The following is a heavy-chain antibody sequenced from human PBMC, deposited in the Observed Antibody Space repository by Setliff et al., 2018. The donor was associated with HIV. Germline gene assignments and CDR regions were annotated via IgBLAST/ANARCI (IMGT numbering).Heavy chain of an antibody. CDR2: ISGSAGST. D-gene: IGHD6-13*01. CDR1: GFIFDHYA. Sequence: GGSLRLSCATSGFIFDHYAMYWVRQRPGKGLEWVSAISGSAGSTYYADSVKGRFTISRDNSKNTLYLQMSTLRTEDTAVYYCAKNLYSSIWSPLDYWGQGTLVTVS. CDR3: AKNLYSSIWSPLDY. V-gene: IGHV3-23*01. J-gene: IGHJ4*02.